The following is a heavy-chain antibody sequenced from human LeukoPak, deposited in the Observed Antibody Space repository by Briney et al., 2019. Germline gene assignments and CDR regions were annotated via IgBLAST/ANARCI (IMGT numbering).Heavy chain of an antibody. V-gene: IGHV3-64*01. CDR3: ARVDDFTYDF. D-gene: IGHD2-2*03. CDR1: GFTFGSYA. CDR2: ITNDGGTT. Sequence: PGGSLRLSCAASGFTFGSYAMHWVRQAPGKGLEYVSAITNDGGTTFYANSVKGRFTISRDNSKNTLFLQMGSLRPEVMAVYYCARVDDFTYDFWGQGTLVTVSS. J-gene: IGHJ4*02.